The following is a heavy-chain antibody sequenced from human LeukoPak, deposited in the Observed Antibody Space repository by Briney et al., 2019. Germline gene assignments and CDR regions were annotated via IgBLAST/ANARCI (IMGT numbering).Heavy chain of an antibody. CDR3: ARAVSIAAAGTFDY. V-gene: IGHV1-69*01. Sequence: GSSVKVSCKASGGTFSSYAISWVRQAPGQGLKWMGGIIPIFGTANYAQKFQGRVTITADESTSTAYMELSSLRSEDTAVYYCARAVSIAAAGTFDYWGQGTLVTVSS. CDR1: GGTFSSYA. J-gene: IGHJ4*02. CDR2: IIPIFGTA. D-gene: IGHD6-13*01.